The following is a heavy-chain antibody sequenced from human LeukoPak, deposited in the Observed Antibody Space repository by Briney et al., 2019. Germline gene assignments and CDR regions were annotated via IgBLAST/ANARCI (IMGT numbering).Heavy chain of an antibody. Sequence: SVKVSCKASGGTFSSYAISWVRQAPGQGLEWMGGIIPIFGTANYAQKFQGRVTITADESTSTAYMELSSLRSEDTAVYYCVSTVTTQGYYYYYMDVWGKGTTVTISS. CDR3: VSTVTTQGYYYYYMDV. CDR1: GGTFSSYA. CDR2: IIPIFGTA. V-gene: IGHV1-69*13. D-gene: IGHD4-17*01. J-gene: IGHJ6*03.